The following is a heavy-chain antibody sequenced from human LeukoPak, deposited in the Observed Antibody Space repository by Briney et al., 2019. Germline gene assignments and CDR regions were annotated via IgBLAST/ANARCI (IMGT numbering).Heavy chain of an antibody. D-gene: IGHD3-16*01. CDR2: INTNTGNP. Sequence: ASVNVPCTASGYTFTSYAMNWVRQAPGQGLEWMGWINTNTGNPTYAQGFTGRFVFSLDTSVSTAYLQISSLKAEDTAVYYCAVMRAVFDIWGQGTMVTVSS. J-gene: IGHJ3*02. CDR1: GYTFTSYA. V-gene: IGHV7-4-1*02. CDR3: AVMRAVFDI.